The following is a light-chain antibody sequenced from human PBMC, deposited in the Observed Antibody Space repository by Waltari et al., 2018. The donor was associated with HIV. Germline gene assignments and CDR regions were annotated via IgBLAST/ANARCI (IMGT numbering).Light chain of an antibody. CDR1: SSYVGGYKY. J-gene: IGLJ3*02. CDR3: CSYAGSYTWV. V-gene: IGLV2-11*01. CDR2: DVN. Sequence: QSALTQSRSVSGSPGQSVTISCTGTSSYVGGYKYVSWYQQHPGKVPKLMIYDVNQRPSGVPDRFSGSKSANTASLTISGLQAEDEADYYCCSYAGSYTWVFGGGTKLTVL.